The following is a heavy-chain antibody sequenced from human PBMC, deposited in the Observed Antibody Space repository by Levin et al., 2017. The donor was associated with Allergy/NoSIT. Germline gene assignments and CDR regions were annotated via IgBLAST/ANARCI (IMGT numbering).Heavy chain of an antibody. D-gene: IGHD6-13*01. CDR2: IGASSGTT. CDR1: GFTFSNYP. Sequence: PGGSLRLSCTASGFTFSNYPMSWVRQTPGKGLEWISAIGASSGTTYYTDSVKGRFTISKDYSNNILYLQMNSLRAEDTAVYYCARHLLAAGREYDYWGQGARVTVSS. V-gene: IGHV3-23*01. CDR3: ARHLLAAGREYDY. J-gene: IGHJ4*02.